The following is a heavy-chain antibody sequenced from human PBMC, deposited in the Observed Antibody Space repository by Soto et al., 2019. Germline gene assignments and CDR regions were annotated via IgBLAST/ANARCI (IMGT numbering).Heavy chain of an antibody. CDR3: ARALYSSGSSMDV. J-gene: IGHJ6*02. D-gene: IGHD6-19*01. CDR2: IYYSGST. Sequence: SETLSLTCTVSGGSISSYYWSWIRQPPGKGLEWIGYIYYSGSTNYNPSLKSRVTISVDTSKNQFSLKLSSVTAADTAVYYCARALYSSGSSMDVWGQGTTVTVSS. CDR1: GGSISSYY. V-gene: IGHV4-59*01.